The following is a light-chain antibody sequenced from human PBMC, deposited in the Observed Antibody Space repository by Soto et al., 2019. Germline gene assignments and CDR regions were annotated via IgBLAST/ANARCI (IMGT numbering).Light chain of an antibody. Sequence: EIVMTQSPATLSVSPGERATLSCRASQSVSSKLAWYQQRPGQAPRLLIYSASTRATGIPARFSGSGSGTDFTLTISSLQPEDFATYYCQQSYSTPQTFGQGTKVDIK. CDR1: QSVSSK. J-gene: IGKJ1*01. CDR3: QQSYSTPQT. CDR2: SAS. V-gene: IGKV3-15*01.